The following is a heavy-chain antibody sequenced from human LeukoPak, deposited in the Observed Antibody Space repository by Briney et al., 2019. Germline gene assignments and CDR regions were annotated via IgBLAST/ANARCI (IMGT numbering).Heavy chain of an antibody. J-gene: IGHJ3*02. Sequence: LPGGSLRLPCAASGFTFSNYGMHWVRQAPGKGLEWVAFIRYDGSNTYYVDSVKGRFTISRDNSKNTLYLQMNNLRAEDTAVYYCAKKGAADRAFDIWGQGTMVTVS. CDR3: AKKGAADRAFDI. V-gene: IGHV3-30*02. CDR1: GFTFSNYG. CDR2: IRYDGSNT. D-gene: IGHD6-13*01.